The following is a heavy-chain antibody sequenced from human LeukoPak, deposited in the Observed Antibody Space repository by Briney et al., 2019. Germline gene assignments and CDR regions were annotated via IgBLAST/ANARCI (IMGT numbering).Heavy chain of an antibody. J-gene: IGHJ4*02. D-gene: IGHD3-3*01. CDR1: GYSFTSYW. CDR2: IYPGGSDT. V-gene: IGHV5-51*01. CDR3: ARTGPHYDFWSGYDYSGY. Sequence: GEFLKICCKGSGYSFTSYWIGLVRPMPGKGLEWMGIIYPGGSDTRYSPSFQGQVTISADKSISTAYLQWSSLKASDTAMYYCARTGPHYDFWSGYDYSGYWGQGTLVTVSS.